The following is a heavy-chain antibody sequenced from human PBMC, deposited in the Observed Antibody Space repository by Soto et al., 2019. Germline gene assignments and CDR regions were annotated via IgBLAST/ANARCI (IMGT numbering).Heavy chain of an antibody. V-gene: IGHV1-69*01. CDR3: ARSPSAAVGSTLGWFDP. CDR2: IIPIFGTA. Sequence: QVQLVQSGAEVKKPGSSVKVSCKASGGTFSSYAITWVRQAPGQGLEWMGGIIPIFGTANYAQKFQGRVTITADESTSTAYMELRSLRSEDTALYYCARSPSAAVGSTLGWFDPWGQLTLVTVSS. CDR1: GGTFSSYA. J-gene: IGHJ5*02. D-gene: IGHD6-13*01.